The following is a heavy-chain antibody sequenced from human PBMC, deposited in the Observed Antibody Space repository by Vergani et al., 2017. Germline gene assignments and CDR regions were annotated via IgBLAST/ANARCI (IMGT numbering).Heavy chain of an antibody. Sequence: EVQLVESGGGLVQPGGSLTLSCAASGFTFSGSAMHWVRQTSGKGLGWIGRIRDKTYNYATAYAVSVKGRFIISRDDSKKTAYLQMNRLTIEDTAVYYCVRGGRGDHGDFWSRLGPWGQGTRVIVSS. CDR3: VRGGRGDHGDFWSRLGP. CDR2: IRDKTYNYAT. V-gene: IGHV3-73*02. J-gene: IGHJ5*02. D-gene: IGHD3-3*01. CDR1: GFTFSGSA.